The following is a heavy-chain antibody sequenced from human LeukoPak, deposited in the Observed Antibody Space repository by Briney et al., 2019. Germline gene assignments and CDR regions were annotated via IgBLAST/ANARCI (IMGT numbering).Heavy chain of an antibody. CDR2: IYHSGST. V-gene: IGHV4-38-2*02. Sequence: SETLSLICTVSGYSISSGYYWGWIRQPPGKGLEWIGRIYHSGSTYYNPSLKSRVTISVDTSKNQFSLKLSSVTAADTAVYYCARADYSSTWSHDYYYMDVWGKGTTVTVSS. J-gene: IGHJ6*03. D-gene: IGHD6-13*01. CDR1: GYSISSGYY. CDR3: ARADYSSTWSHDYYYMDV.